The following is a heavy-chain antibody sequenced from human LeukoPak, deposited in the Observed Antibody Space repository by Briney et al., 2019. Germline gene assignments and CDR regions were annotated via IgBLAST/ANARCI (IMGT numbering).Heavy chain of an antibody. Sequence: PSETLSLTCTVSGGSISSSSYYWGWIRQPPGKGLEWIGSIYYSGATYYNPSLKSRVSISIDTSKNHFSLKLNSMTAPDTAVYYCARLGSRTSLYYFDYWGQGTLVTVSS. CDR3: ARLGSRTSLYYFDY. J-gene: IGHJ4*02. CDR1: GGSISSSSYY. D-gene: IGHD6-6*01. CDR2: IYYSGAT. V-gene: IGHV4-39*02.